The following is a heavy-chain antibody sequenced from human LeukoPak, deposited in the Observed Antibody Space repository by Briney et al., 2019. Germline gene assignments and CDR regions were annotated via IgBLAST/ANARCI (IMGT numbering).Heavy chain of an antibody. CDR1: GGSFSGYY. J-gene: IGHJ4*02. D-gene: IGHD3-22*01. V-gene: IGHV4-34*01. CDR2: INHSGST. CDR3: AREGESYDSSGYYLYYFDY. Sequence: SETLSLTCAVYGGSFSGYYWSWIRQPPGKGLEWIGEINHSGSTNYNPSLKSRVTISVDTSKNQFSLKLSSVTAADTAVYYCAREGESYDSSGYYLYYFDYWGQGTLVTVSS.